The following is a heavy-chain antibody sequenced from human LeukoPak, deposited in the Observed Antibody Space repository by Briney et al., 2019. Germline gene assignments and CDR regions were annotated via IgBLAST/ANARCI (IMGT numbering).Heavy chain of an antibody. CDR2: INPNTGNP. CDR1: GYVFIDYA. D-gene: IGHD2-2*01. CDR3: ARDPGDDSVVPGDP. J-gene: IGHJ5*02. Sequence: ASVKVSCKASGYVFIDYAINWVRQAPGQGLEWMGWINPNTGNPTYAQGFTGRFVFSLDTSVSTTYLQISSLKAEDTAVYYCARDPGDDSVVPGDPWGQGTLVTVSS. V-gene: IGHV7-4-1*02.